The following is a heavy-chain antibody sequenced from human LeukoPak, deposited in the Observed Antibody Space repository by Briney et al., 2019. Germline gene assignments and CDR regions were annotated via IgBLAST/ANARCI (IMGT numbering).Heavy chain of an antibody. CDR1: GDTFSSYA. Sequence: SVKVSCKASGDTFSSYAISWVRQAPGQGLEWMGRIIPILGIANYAQKFQGRVTITADKSTSTAYMELSSLRSEDTAVYYCAILEYYGMDVWGQGTTVTVSS. CDR2: IIPILGIA. V-gene: IGHV1-69*04. D-gene: IGHD2/OR15-2a*01. CDR3: AILEYYGMDV. J-gene: IGHJ6*02.